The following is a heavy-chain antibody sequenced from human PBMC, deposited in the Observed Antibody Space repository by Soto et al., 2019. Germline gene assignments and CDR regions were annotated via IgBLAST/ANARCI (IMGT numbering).Heavy chain of an antibody. CDR3: ARDFTDSSGPTLGMGV. CDR2: IYYSGST. J-gene: IGHJ6*02. Sequence: TLSLTCTVSGGSISRGGYYWSWIRQHPGKGLEWIGYIYYSGSTYYNPSLKSRVTISVDTSKNQFSLKLSSVTAADTAVYYCARDFTDSSGPTLGMGVWGQGTTVTVSS. V-gene: IGHV4-31*03. D-gene: IGHD6-19*01. CDR1: GGSISRGGYY.